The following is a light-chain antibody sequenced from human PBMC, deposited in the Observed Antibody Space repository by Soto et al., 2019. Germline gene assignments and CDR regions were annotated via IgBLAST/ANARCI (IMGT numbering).Light chain of an antibody. J-gene: IGKJ1*01. V-gene: IGKV3-20*01. CDR2: DAS. CDR1: QSVSRY. CDR3: QQYGSSPTT. Sequence: EIVLTQSPATLSLSPGERATLSCRASQSVSRYLAWYQQKPGQAPTLLIYDASYRATGIPDRFSGSGSGTDFTLTISRLEPEDFAVYYCQQYGSSPTTFGQGTKVDIK.